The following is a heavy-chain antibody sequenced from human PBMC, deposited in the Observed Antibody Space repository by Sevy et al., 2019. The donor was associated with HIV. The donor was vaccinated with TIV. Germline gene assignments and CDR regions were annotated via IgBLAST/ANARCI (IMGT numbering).Heavy chain of an antibody. J-gene: IGHJ5*02. CDR1: GFTFSNAW. Sequence: GGSLRLSCAASGFTFSNAWMSWVRQAPGKGLEWVGRIKSETEGGAADYAAPVKGRFTMLRDDSKNTSFLQMNGLKTEDTAIYYCATYNGTWYEGLSWGQGALVTVSS. CDR3: ATYNGTWYEGLS. D-gene: IGHD6-13*01. CDR2: IKSETEGGAA. V-gene: IGHV3-15*01.